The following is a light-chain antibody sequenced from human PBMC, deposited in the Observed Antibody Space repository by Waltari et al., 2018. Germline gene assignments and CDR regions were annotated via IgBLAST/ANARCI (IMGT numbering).Light chain of an antibody. Sequence: DIQMTQSPSSLSASVGDPVTITCRASESISGYLNWYQQKPGKAPILLIYGAATLQSGVPSRFSGGVSGTDFTLTISSLQPEDFAIYFCQESLSIPYAFGQGTKLEIK. CDR2: GAA. V-gene: IGKV1-39*01. J-gene: IGKJ2*01. CDR3: QESLSIPYA. CDR1: ESISGY.